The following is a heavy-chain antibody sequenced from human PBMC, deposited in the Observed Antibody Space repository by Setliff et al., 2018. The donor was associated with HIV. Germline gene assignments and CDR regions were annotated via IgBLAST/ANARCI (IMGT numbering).Heavy chain of an antibody. J-gene: IGHJ2*01. D-gene: IGHD5-18*01. CDR3: AHWIHRWWYFDL. CDR2: IYWDDDK. CDR1: GFSLTTSGVG. Sequence: SGPTLVNPTQTLTLTCTFSGFSLTTSGVGVGWIRQPPGKALEWLALIYWDDDKRYSPSLKSRLTITKDTPKNHVVLTMTNMEPVDTATYYCAHWIHRWWYFDLWGRGSLVTVSS. V-gene: IGHV2-5*02.